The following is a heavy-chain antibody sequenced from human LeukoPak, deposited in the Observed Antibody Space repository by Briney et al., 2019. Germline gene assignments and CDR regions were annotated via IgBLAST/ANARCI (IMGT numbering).Heavy chain of an antibody. CDR3: ARGCRFFSLTIYGMDV. Sequence: GSLRHSCAASGFTFSSYVMSWVPPPAGKGVEWIGRNYTSSSTYYNPSLKRLVIILVATTKNYSSLKRSSVAAAATAVYYCARGCRFFSLTIYGMDVWGQGSTVAVSS. V-gene: IGHV4-4*07. CDR2: NYTSSST. J-gene: IGHJ6*02. CDR1: GFTFSSYV. D-gene: IGHD3-3*01.